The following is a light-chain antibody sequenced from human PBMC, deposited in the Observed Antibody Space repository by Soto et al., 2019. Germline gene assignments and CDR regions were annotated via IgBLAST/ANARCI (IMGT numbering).Light chain of an antibody. Sequence: EIVMTQSPATLSVSPGERATLSCRASQSVSSNLAWYQQKPGQAPRLLIYGASTRATCIPAMFSGSGSGTEFTLNSSSLQYEEFAVFYCQQYNNWYTFGQGTKLEIK. J-gene: IGKJ2*01. CDR1: QSVSSN. V-gene: IGKV3-15*01. CDR3: QQYNNWYT. CDR2: GAS.